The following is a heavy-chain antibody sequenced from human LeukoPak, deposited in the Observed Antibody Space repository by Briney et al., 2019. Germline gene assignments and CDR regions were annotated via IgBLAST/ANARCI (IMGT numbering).Heavy chain of an antibody. CDR3: ARQSVYYYDSSGYADDI. V-gene: IGHV1-18*01. CDR1: GYIFTNYG. Sequence: ASVKVSCKASGYIFTNYGITWVRQAPGQGLEWMGWISAYNGNTNYAQKLQGRVTMTTDTFTSTAYMELRSLRSDDTAVYYCARQSVYYYDSSGYADDIWGQGTMVTVSS. CDR2: ISAYNGNT. J-gene: IGHJ3*02. D-gene: IGHD3-22*01.